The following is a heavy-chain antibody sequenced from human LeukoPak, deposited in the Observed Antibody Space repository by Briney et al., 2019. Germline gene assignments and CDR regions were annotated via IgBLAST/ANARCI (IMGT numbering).Heavy chain of an antibody. J-gene: IGHJ6*02. CDR3: AREGYGSGSYNYYYYGMDV. V-gene: IGHV3-11*01. Sequence: NPGGSLRLSCAASGFTFSDYYMSWIRQAPGKGLEWVSYISSSGSTIYYADSVKGRFTISRDNAKNSLYLQMNSLRAEDTAVYYCAREGYGSGSYNYYYYGMDVWGQGTMITVSS. CDR1: GFTFSDYY. D-gene: IGHD3-10*01. CDR2: ISSSGSTI.